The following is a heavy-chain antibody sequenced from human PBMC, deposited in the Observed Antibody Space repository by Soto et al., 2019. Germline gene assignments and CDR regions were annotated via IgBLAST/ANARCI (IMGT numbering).Heavy chain of an antibody. CDR2: LYSGGNT. Sequence: EVQLVETGGGLIQPGGSLRLSCAASGFSISNNYMNWVRQAPGRGLEWVSVLYSGGNTYYADSVRGRFAISRDDSKNTLYLQVNSLTVEDTAVYYCAKGAYLSRREPGYYFDSWGQGTLVTVSS. D-gene: IGHD2-21*01. V-gene: IGHV3-53*02. J-gene: IGHJ4*02. CDR3: AKGAYLSRREPGYYFDS. CDR1: GFSISNNY.